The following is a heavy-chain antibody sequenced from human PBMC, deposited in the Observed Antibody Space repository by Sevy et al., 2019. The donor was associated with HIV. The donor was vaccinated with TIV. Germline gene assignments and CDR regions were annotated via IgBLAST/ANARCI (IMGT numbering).Heavy chain of an antibody. CDR1: GGSISSYY. D-gene: IGHD4-17*01. Sequence: SETLSLTCTVSGGSISSYYWSWIRQPPGKGLEWIGYIYYSGSTNYNPSLKSRVTISVDTSKNQCSLKLSSVTAADTAVYYCARDDRSDGDYYYYGMDVWGQGTTVTVSS. V-gene: IGHV4-59*01. CDR3: ARDDRSDGDYYYYGMDV. J-gene: IGHJ6*02. CDR2: IYYSGST.